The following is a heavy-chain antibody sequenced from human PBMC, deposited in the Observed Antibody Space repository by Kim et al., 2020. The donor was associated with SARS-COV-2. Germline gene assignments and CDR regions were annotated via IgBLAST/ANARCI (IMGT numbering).Heavy chain of an antibody. CDR2: IRDTGGST. V-gene: IGHV3-23*01. D-gene: IGHD3-16*01. J-gene: IGHJ4*02. Sequence: GGSLRLSCAASGFTFSSYAMSWVRQAPGKGLEWVSAIRDTGGSTYYADSVKGRFTISRDNSKNTLYLQMNSLRAEDTAIYFCAKGREGVWEVYFDYWGQGTLVTVSS. CDR1: GFTFSSYA. CDR3: AKGREGVWEVYFDY.